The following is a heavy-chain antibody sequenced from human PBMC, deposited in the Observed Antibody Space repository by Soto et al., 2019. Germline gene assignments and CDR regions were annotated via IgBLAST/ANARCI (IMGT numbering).Heavy chain of an antibody. J-gene: IGHJ4*02. D-gene: IGHD2-15*01. CDR2: IYYSGST. CDR3: ARHTPAISISDH. Sequence: QLQLQESGPGLVKPSETLSLTCTVSGGSISSSSYYWGWIRQPPGKGLEWIGSIYYSGSTYYNPSSKSRVTISVATHKNQFSLKLSSVTAADTAVYYCARHTPAISISDHWGQGTLVTVSS. V-gene: IGHV4-39*01. CDR1: GGSISSSSYY.